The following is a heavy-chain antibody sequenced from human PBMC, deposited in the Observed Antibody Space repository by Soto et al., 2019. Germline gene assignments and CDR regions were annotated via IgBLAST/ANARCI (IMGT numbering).Heavy chain of an antibody. J-gene: IGHJ5*02. Sequence: GGSLRLSCAASGFTFSSYAVHWVRQAPGKGLEWVAVISYDGSNKYYADSVKGRFTISRDNSKNTLYLQMNSLRAEDTAVYYCATNPQGVAVAGIRWFDPWGQGTLVTVSS. V-gene: IGHV3-30-3*01. CDR1: GFTFSSYA. D-gene: IGHD6-19*01. CDR3: ATNPQGVAVAGIRWFDP. CDR2: ISYDGSNK.